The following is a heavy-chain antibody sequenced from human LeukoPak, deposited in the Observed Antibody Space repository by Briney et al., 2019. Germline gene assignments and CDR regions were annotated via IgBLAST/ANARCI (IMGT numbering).Heavy chain of an antibody. J-gene: IGHJ4*02. CDR3: AKDSPTYYADS. V-gene: IGHV3-30*02. Sequence: GGSLRLSCAASGFTFSSFGMHWVRQAPGKGLEWVSFINYNGRDKYYADSVKGRFTISRDSFKNTLSLQMNSLRAEDTAVYFCAKDSPTYYADSWGQGTLVTVSS. D-gene: IGHD2/OR15-2a*01. CDR1: GFTFSSFG. CDR2: INYNGRDK.